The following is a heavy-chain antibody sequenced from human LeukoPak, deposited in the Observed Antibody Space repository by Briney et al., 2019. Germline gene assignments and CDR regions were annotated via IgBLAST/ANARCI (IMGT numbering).Heavy chain of an antibody. Sequence: PGGSLRLSCAASGFTFSSYAMSWVRQAPGKGLEWVSAISGSGGSTYYADSVKGRFTISRDNSKNTLYLQMNSLRAEDTAIYYCAKGTNCDGGACPPGIYYYYYMDVWGKGTTVTVSS. CDR1: GFTFSSYA. CDR3: AKGTNCDGGACPPGIYYYYYMDV. J-gene: IGHJ6*03. CDR2: ISGSGGST. V-gene: IGHV3-23*01. D-gene: IGHD2-21*02.